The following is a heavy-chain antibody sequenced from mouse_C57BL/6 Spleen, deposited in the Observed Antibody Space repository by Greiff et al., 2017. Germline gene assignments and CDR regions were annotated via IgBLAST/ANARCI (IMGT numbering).Heavy chain of an antibody. D-gene: IGHD1-1*01. Sequence: VQLQQPGAELVRPGTSVKLSCKASGYTFTSYWMHWVKQRPGQGLEWIGVIDPSDSYTNYNQKFKGKATLTVDTSSSTAYMQLSSLTSEDSAVYYCARRGGSSHAMDYWGQGTSVTVSS. V-gene: IGHV1-59*01. CDR3: ARRGGSSHAMDY. CDR2: IDPSDSYT. J-gene: IGHJ4*01. CDR1: GYTFTSYW.